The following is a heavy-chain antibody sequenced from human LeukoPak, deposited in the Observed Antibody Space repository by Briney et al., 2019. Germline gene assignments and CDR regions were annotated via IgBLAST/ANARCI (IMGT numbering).Heavy chain of an antibody. V-gene: IGHV4-59*01. J-gene: IGHJ4*02. CDR3: ARAHSNNWRFDY. Sequence: SETLSLTCTVSGGSISGYYWSWIRQPPGKGLEWIGYVYNSGNSDYNPSLKSRVSISVDTSKNQLSLKLGSVTAADTAVYYCARAHSNNWRFDYWGQGTLVTVSS. CDR2: VYNSGNS. CDR1: GGSISGYY. D-gene: IGHD6-13*01.